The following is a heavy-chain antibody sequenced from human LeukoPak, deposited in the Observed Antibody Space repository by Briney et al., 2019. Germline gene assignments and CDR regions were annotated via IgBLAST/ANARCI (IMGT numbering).Heavy chain of an antibody. Sequence: PSETLSLTCAVYGGSFSGYYWSWIRQPPGKGLEWIGEINHRGSTNYNPSLKSRVTISVDKSKNQFSLKLYSVTAADTAVYYCARMKVETRRAFDIWGQGTMVTVSS. J-gene: IGHJ3*02. CDR3: ARMKVETRRAFDI. V-gene: IGHV4-34*01. CDR1: GGSFSGYY. D-gene: IGHD4-23*01. CDR2: INHRGST.